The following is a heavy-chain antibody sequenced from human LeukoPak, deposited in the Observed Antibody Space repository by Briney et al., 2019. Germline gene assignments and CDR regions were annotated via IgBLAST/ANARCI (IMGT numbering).Heavy chain of an antibody. V-gene: IGHV1-2*02. CDR2: INPNSGGT. CDR1: GYTFTGYF. Sequence: EASVKASCKASGYTFTGYFMHWVRQAPGQGLEWMGWINPNSGGTNYAQKFQGRVTMTRDTSISTAYMELSRLRSDDTAVYYCARDGPRGYDVGSIDYWGQGTLVTVSS. CDR3: ARDGPRGYDVGSIDY. D-gene: IGHD5-12*01. J-gene: IGHJ4*02.